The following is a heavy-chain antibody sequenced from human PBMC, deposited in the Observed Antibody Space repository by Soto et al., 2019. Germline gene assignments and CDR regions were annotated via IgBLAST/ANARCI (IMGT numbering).Heavy chain of an antibody. CDR2: ISYSGST. CDR3: ARRDWLLSYFDS. D-gene: IGHD3-9*01. Sequence: PSETLSITCAVSGDSISSGDYSWSWIRQPPGKGLEWIGYISYSGSTNYNPSLWSRVTISVDTSKNQFSLKLSSVTAADTAVYYCARRDWLLSYFDSWGQGTLVTVSS. CDR1: GDSISSGDYS. J-gene: IGHJ4*02. V-gene: IGHV4-61*08.